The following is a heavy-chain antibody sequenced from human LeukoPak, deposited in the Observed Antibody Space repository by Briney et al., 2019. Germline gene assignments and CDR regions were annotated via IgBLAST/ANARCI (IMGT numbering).Heavy chain of an antibody. Sequence: SETLSLTCTVSGGSLSSYYWSWLRQPPGKGLEWIGYTYYSGSTNYNPSLKSRVTISVDTSKNQLSLKLSSVTAADTAVYYCARHNYDILTGYHPNWFDPWGQGTLVTVSS. CDR1: GGSLSSYY. J-gene: IGHJ5*02. D-gene: IGHD3-9*01. V-gene: IGHV4-59*08. CDR2: TYYSGST. CDR3: ARHNYDILTGYHPNWFDP.